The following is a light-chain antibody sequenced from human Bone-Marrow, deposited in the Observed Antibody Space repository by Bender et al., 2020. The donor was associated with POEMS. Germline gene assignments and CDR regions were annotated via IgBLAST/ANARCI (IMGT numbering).Light chain of an antibody. CDR1: NSDVGGYNY. Sequence: QSALTQPRSVSGSPGQSVTISCTGTNSDVGGYNYVSWYQQHPGKAPKNMIYDVSQRPSGVPDRFSGSKSGTSASLAITGLQAEDEGDYYCQSYDNSLGGWVFGGGTKLTVL. V-gene: IGLV2-11*01. CDR3: QSYDNSLGGWV. J-gene: IGLJ3*02. CDR2: DVS.